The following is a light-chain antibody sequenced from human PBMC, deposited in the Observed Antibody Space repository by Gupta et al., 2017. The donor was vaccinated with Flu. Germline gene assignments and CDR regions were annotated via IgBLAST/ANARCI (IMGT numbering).Light chain of an antibody. CDR2: WAS. CDR3: QQYYSILT. Sequence: DIVMTQSPDSLAVSLGERATINCKSSQSVLYSSNNKYYLAWYQQKPGQPPKLLIYWASTRESGVPDRFSGSGSGTDFTLTISSLQAEDVAVYYCQQYYSILTFGGWTKVEIK. CDR1: QSVLYSSNNKYY. V-gene: IGKV4-1*01. J-gene: IGKJ4*01.